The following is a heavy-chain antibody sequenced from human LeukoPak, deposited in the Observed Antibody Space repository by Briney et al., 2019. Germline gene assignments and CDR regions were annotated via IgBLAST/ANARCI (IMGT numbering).Heavy chain of an antibody. D-gene: IGHD3-22*01. Sequence: PGGSLRLSCAASGFTFSSYEMNWVRQAPGKGLEWVSYISSSGSTIYYADSVKGRFTISRENAKNSLYLQMNSLRAEDTAVYYCAREVLSTGFPIGTYYYDSSGYRRHFDYWGQGTLVTVSS. CDR3: AREVLSTGFPIGTYYYDSSGYRRHFDY. V-gene: IGHV3-48*03. CDR1: GFTFSSYE. J-gene: IGHJ4*02. CDR2: ISSSGSTI.